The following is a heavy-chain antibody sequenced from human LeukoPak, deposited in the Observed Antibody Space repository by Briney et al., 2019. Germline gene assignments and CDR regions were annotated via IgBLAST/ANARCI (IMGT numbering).Heavy chain of an antibody. J-gene: IGHJ5*02. CDR1: GASISSGTYS. D-gene: IGHD3-10*01. Sequence: SQALSLTCTVSGASISSGTYSWSWIRQPPGEGLAWIGYIYHTGSTYYNPSLKGRVTISVDRSKNQFSLNLNFVTAADTALYYCARGDGSGSGRWFDPWGQGTLITVSS. CDR2: IYHTGST. CDR3: ARGDGSGSGRWFDP. V-gene: IGHV4-30-2*01.